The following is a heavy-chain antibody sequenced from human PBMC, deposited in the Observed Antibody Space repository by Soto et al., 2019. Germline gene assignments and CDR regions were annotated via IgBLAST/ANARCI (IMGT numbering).Heavy chain of an antibody. V-gene: IGHV3-9*01. CDR1: GFIFDDHT. J-gene: IGHJ2*01. CDR3: VKEGGMKYFDF. D-gene: IGHD3-16*01. Sequence: EVQLVESGGGLVQPGRSLRLSCTASGFIFDDHTMHWVRQAPGKGLEWVAGVTWNSFATGYADSVKGRFTISIDNAKNSLYLQMNSLSAEDTAVYFCVKEGGMKYFDFWGRGTVVTVSS. CDR2: VTWNSFAT.